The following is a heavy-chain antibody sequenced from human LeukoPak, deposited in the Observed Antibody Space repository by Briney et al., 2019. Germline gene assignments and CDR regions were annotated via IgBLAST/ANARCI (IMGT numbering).Heavy chain of an antibody. CDR2: IKQDGSEK. J-gene: IGHJ3*02. CDR1: GFTFSSYW. CDR3: ARESAYIAFDI. D-gene: IGHD3-3*01. V-gene: IGHV3-7*01. Sequence: GGSLRLSCAASGFTFSSYWMSRVRQAPGKGLEWVANIKQDGSEKYYVDSVKGRFTISRDNAKNSLYLQMNSLRAEDTAVYYCARESAYIAFDIWGQGTMVTVSS.